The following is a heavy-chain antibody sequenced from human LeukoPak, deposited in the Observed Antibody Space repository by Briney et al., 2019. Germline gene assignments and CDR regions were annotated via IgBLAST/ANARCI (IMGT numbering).Heavy chain of an antibody. D-gene: IGHD6-19*01. CDR3: ARDKEVIAVAGKQYFDY. CDR2: ISAYNGNT. J-gene: IGHJ4*02. V-gene: IGHV1-18*01. Sequence: GASVKVSCKASGYTFTSYGISWMRQAPGQGLEWMGCISAYNGNTNYAQKLQGRVTMTTDTSTSTAYMELRSLRSDDTAVYYCARDKEVIAVAGKQYFDYWGQGTLVTVSS. CDR1: GYTFTSYG.